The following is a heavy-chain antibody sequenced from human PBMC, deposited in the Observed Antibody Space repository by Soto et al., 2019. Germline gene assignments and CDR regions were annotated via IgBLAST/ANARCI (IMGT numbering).Heavy chain of an antibody. J-gene: IGHJ4*02. CDR1: GGSISSGGYY. Sequence: SETLSLTCTVSGGSISSGGYYWSWIRQHPGKGLEWIGYIYYSGSTYYNPSLKSRVTISVDTSKNQFSLKLSSVTAADTAVYYCARLWWSRKVRDYWGQGTLVTVS. D-gene: IGHD2-21*01. CDR3: ARLWWSRKVRDY. V-gene: IGHV4-31*03. CDR2: IYYSGST.